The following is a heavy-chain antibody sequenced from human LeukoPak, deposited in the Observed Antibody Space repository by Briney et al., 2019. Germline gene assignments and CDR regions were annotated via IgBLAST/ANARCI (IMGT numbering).Heavy chain of an antibody. V-gene: IGHV3-30-3*01. D-gene: IGHD3-9*01. CDR2: ISSVGSNK. J-gene: IGHJ4*02. CDR1: GFTFSSYA. CDR3: ARSPYDILPGSEYYFDY. Sequence: GRSLRLSCAASGFTFSSYAMHWVRQAPGRGLEWVAVISSVGSNKYYADSVKGRFTISRDNSKHTLYLQMNSLRAEDTAVYYCARSPYDILPGSEYYFDYWGQGTLVTVSA.